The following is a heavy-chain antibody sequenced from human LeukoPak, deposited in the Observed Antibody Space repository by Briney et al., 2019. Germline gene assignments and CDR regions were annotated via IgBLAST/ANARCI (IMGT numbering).Heavy chain of an antibody. J-gene: IGHJ5*02. V-gene: IGHV3-48*01. CDR2: ISSSSSTI. CDR1: GFTFSSYS. CDR3: ARALQTYYYDSSGYLNRFDP. Sequence: GGSLRLSCAASGFTFSSYSMNWVRQAPGKGLEWVSYISSSSSTIYYADSVKGRFTISGDNAENSLYLQMNSLRAEDTAVYYCARALQTYYYDSSGYLNRFDPWGQGTLVTVSS. D-gene: IGHD3-22*01.